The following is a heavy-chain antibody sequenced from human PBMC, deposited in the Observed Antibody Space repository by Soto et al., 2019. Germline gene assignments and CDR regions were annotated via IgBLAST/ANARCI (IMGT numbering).Heavy chain of an antibody. Sequence: QVQLQESGPGLVKPSQTLSLTCTVSGGSISSGGYFWSWIRQPPGKGLEWIGNIFYSGTTYYNPSLKSRVTISVAPSKNQFSLQLSSVTAADTAVYFCARGVLYWGQGTLVTVSS. CDR3: ARGVLY. J-gene: IGHJ4*02. D-gene: IGHD1-1*01. CDR1: GGSISSGGYF. V-gene: IGHV4-31*03. CDR2: IFYSGTT.